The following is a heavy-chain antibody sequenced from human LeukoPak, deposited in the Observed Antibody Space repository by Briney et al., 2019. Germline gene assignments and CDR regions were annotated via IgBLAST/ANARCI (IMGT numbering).Heavy chain of an antibody. CDR2: IIWSGGST. CDR3: ARDDYGSGSWNDY. D-gene: IGHD3-10*01. J-gene: IGHJ4*02. Sequence: GGPLRLSCAASGFTFSSYSMNWVRQAPGKGLEWVSGIIWSGGSTGYADSVKGRFTISRDNAKNSLYLQMNSLRAEDTALYYCARDDYGSGSWNDYWGQGTLVTVSS. CDR1: GFTFSSYS. V-gene: IGHV3-20*04.